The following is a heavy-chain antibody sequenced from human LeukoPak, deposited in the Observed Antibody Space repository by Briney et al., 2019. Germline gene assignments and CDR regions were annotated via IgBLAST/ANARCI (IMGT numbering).Heavy chain of an antibody. CDR1: GFTFSSYA. J-gene: IGHJ4*02. V-gene: IGHV3-30*01. Sequence: GGSLRLSCAASGFTFSSYAMHWVRQAPGKGLEWVAVISYDGSNKYYADSVKGRFTISRDNSKNTLYLQMNSLRAEDTAVYYCARLYSSSSQKYYFDYWGQGTLVTVSS. CDR3: ARLYSSSSQKYYFDY. CDR2: ISYDGSNK. D-gene: IGHD6-6*01.